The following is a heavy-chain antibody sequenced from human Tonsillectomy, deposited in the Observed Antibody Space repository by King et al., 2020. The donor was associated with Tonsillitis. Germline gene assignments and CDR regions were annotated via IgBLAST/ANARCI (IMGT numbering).Heavy chain of an antibody. D-gene: IGHD3-10*01. Sequence: VQLVESGGGVVQPGRSLRLSCAASGFTFSSYAMHWVRQAPGKGLEWVAVISYDGSNKYYAESVKGRFTISRDNSKNTLYLQMNSLRAEDTAVYYCASEYLNLWFGESPGYFDYWGQGTLVTVSS. V-gene: IGHV3-30-3*01. CDR1: GFTFSSYA. CDR3: ASEYLNLWFGESPGYFDY. CDR2: ISYDGSNK. J-gene: IGHJ4*02.